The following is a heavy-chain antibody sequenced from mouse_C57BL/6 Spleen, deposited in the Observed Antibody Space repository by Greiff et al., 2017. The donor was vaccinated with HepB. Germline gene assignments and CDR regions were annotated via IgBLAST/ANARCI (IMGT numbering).Heavy chain of an antibody. Sequence: QVQLQQSGPELVKPGASVKLSCKASGYTFTSYDINWVKQRPGQGLEWIGWIYPRDGSTKYNEKFKGKATLTVDTSSSTAYMELHSLTSEDSAVYFCARRMDWGGFAYWGQGTLVTVSA. J-gene: IGHJ3*01. CDR3: ARRMDWGGFAY. CDR1: GYTFTSYD. CDR2: IYPRDGST. D-gene: IGHD4-1*01. V-gene: IGHV1-85*01.